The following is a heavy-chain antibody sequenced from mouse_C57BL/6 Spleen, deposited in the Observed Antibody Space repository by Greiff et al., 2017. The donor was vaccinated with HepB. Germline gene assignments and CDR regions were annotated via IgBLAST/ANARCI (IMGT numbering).Heavy chain of an antibody. Sequence: VQLRQSGPELVKPGASVKISCKASGYAFSSSWMNWVKQRPGKGLEWIGRIYPGDGDTNYNGKFKGKATLTADKSSSTAYMQLSSLTSEDSAVYFCAIYGNYGYFDYWGQGTTLTVSS. V-gene: IGHV1-82*01. D-gene: IGHD2-1*01. J-gene: IGHJ2*01. CDR2: IYPGDGDT. CDR1: GYAFSSSW. CDR3: AIYGNYGYFDY.